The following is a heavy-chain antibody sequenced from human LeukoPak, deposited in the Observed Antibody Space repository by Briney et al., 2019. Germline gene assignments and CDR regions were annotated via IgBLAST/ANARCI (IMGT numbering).Heavy chain of an antibody. Sequence: QAGGSLRLSCAASGFTFSSYSMNWVRQAPGKGLEWVSYISSSSSTIYYADSVKGRFTISRDNSKNTLYLQMNSLRAEDTAVYYCAKDHTVVTPAGRTCFDYWGQGTLVTVSS. D-gene: IGHD4-23*01. V-gene: IGHV3-48*01. CDR3: AKDHTVVTPAGRTCFDY. CDR2: ISSSSSTI. CDR1: GFTFSSYS. J-gene: IGHJ4*02.